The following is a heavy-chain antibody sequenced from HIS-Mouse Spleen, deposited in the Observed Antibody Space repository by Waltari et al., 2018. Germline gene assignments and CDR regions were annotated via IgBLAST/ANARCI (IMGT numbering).Heavy chain of an antibody. J-gene: IGHJ4*02. D-gene: IGHD2-2*01. Sequence: EVQLVESGGGLVQPGGSLRLSCAASGLPFSSYWMHLVRQAPGKGLVWVSRINSDGSSTSYADSVKGRFTISRDNAKNTLYLQMNSLRAEDTAVYYCASLGSSTSCPVCWGQGTLVTVSS. CDR2: INSDGSST. V-gene: IGHV3-74*01. CDR1: GLPFSSYW. CDR3: ASLGSSTSCPVC.